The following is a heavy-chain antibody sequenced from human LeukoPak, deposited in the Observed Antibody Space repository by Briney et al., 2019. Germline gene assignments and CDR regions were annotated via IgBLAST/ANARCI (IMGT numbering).Heavy chain of an antibody. D-gene: IGHD3-10*02. CDR1: GFTFSTYG. CDR2: IWYDGSER. V-gene: IGHV3-30*02. Sequence: GGSLRLSCAASGFTFSTYGMHWVRQAPGKGLEWVAVIWYDGSERYHADSVKGRFTVSRDNSKDTLYLQMNSLTTEDTAVYYCAKDRYYDIRGRLDPWGQGTLVTVSS. J-gene: IGHJ5*02. CDR3: AKDRYYDIRGRLDP.